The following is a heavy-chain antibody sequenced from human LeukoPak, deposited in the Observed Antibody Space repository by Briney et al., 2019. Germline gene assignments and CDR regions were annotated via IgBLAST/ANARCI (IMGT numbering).Heavy chain of an antibody. Sequence: GGSLRLSYAASGFTFSSFWMHWVRQAPGKGLVWVSRINSDGSSTSYADSVKGRFTISRDNAKNTLYLQMNSLRADDTAVYYCASLHFLFDYWGQGTLVTVSS. J-gene: IGHJ4*02. CDR1: GFTFSSFW. CDR2: INSDGSST. CDR3: ASLHFLFDY. V-gene: IGHV3-74*01.